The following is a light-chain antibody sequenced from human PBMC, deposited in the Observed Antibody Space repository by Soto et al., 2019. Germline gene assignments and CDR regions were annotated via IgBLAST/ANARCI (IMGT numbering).Light chain of an antibody. CDR3: TSYASGSAHVV. V-gene: IGLV2-14*01. CDR2: DVN. J-gene: IGLJ2*01. CDR1: SSDIGGYDY. Sequence: QSVLTQPASVSGSPGQSITLSCTGTSSDIGGYDYVSWYQRHPGKAPKLIIFDVNNRPSGVSNRFSGPKSGNTASLTNSGVQAEDEADYYCTSYASGSAHVVFGGGTKLTVL.